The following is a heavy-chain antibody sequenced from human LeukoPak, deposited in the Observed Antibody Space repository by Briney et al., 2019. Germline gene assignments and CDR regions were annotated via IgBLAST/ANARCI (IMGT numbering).Heavy chain of an antibody. J-gene: IGHJ4*01. Sequence: AGGSLRLSCAASGFTFSTYGMHWLRQAPGKGLEWVSTLSGSGITTYYADSVKGRFTISRDNSKNTLYLQMNSLRAEDTAVYYCAKGIYSSGWSYFDYWGHGTLVTVSS. D-gene: IGHD6-19*01. CDR2: LSGSGITT. CDR1: GFTFSTYG. V-gene: IGHV3-23*01. CDR3: AKGIYSSGWSYFDY.